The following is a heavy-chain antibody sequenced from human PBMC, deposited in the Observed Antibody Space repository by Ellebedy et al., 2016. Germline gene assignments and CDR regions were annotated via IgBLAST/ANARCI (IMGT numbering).Heavy chain of an antibody. Sequence: GGSLRLXCVASGFTFSTAGMTWVRQAPGKGLEWVATIVSSGREAYYAEPLKGRFTISRDNVMNLVYLQSNSLRVEDTAVYYCTRDGSEWSRDVWGQGTLVTVSS. CDR3: TRDGSEWSRDV. J-gene: IGHJ4*02. D-gene: IGHD3-3*01. V-gene: IGHV3-21*06. CDR1: GFTFSTAG. CDR2: IVSSGREA.